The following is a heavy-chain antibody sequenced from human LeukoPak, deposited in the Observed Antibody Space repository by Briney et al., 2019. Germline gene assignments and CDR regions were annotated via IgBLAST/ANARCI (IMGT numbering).Heavy chain of an antibody. J-gene: IGHJ3*02. D-gene: IGHD3-10*01. CDR1: GYTFTSYA. Sequence: GASVKVSCKASGYTFTSYAMHWVRQAPGQRLEWMGWINAGNGNTKYSQKFQGRVTITRDTSASTAYMELSSLRSEDTAVYYCARSSIPRGVTIDAFDIWGQGTMVTVSS. CDR3: ARSSIPRGVTIDAFDI. CDR2: INAGNGNT. V-gene: IGHV1-3*01.